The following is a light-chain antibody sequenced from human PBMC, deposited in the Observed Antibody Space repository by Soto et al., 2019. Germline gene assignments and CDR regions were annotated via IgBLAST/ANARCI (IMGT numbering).Light chain of an antibody. CDR2: LGS. Sequence: DTVMTQSPLSLPVTPGEPASISCRSSQSLLHTNGYNYLDWYLQKPGQSPQLLIYLGSFRASGVPDRFSGSGSGTDFALKISRVEAADVGGYYCMQALQTPSFGGGTKVEIK. CDR3: MQALQTPS. J-gene: IGKJ4*01. CDR1: QSLLHTNGYNY. V-gene: IGKV2-28*01.